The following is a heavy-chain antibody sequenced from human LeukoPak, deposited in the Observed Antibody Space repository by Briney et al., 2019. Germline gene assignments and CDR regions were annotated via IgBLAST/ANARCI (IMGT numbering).Heavy chain of an antibody. Sequence: SQTLSLTCTVSGGSISSDTYSYNWIRQPPGKGLEWIGYIFHTGNTYYSPSLKSRVTIAIDMSKNQFSLKLSSVTAADTAVYYCARGYSDYPYYFDNWGQGTLVTVSS. CDR2: IFHTGNT. D-gene: IGHD5-12*01. J-gene: IGHJ4*02. CDR1: GGSISSDTYS. V-gene: IGHV4-30-2*01. CDR3: ARGYSDYPYYFDN.